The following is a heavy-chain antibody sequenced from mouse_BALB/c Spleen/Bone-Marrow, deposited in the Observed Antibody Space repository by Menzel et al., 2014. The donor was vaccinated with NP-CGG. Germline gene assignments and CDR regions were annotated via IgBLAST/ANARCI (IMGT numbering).Heavy chain of an antibody. V-gene: IGHV1S29*02. CDR2: IYPNNGGT. J-gene: IGHJ2*01. D-gene: IGHD1-1*02. Sequence: VQLQQSGPELVKPGASVKISCKASGYTFTDYNMHWVEQSHGKSLEWIGYIYPNNGGTGYNQKFKSKATVTADNSSSTAYMELRSLTSEDSAVYYCARRGSPYYFDYWGQGTTLTVSS. CDR1: GYTFTDYN. CDR3: ARRGSPYYFDY.